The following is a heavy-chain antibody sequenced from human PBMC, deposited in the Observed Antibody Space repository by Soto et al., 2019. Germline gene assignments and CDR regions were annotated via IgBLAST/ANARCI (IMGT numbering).Heavy chain of an antibody. Sequence: GASVKVSCKASGGTFSSYAISWVRQAPGQGLEWMGGIIPIFGTANYAQKFQGRVTITADKSTSTAYMELSSLRSEDTAVYYCASDRRNAFDIWGQGTMVTVSS. CDR1: GGTFSSYA. CDR2: IIPIFGTA. CDR3: ASDRRNAFDI. J-gene: IGHJ3*02. V-gene: IGHV1-69*06.